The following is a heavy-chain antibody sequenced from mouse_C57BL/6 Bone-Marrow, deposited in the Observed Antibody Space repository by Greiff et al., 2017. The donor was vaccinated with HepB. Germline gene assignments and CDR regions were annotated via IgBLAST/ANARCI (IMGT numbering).Heavy chain of an antibody. J-gene: IGHJ4*01. CDR1: GFTFTDYY. D-gene: IGHD1-1*01. CDR2: IRNKANGYTT. CDR3: ARYFTTVVARAMDY. Sequence: EVKLVESGGGLVQPGGSLSLSCAASGFTFTDYYMSWVRQPPGKALEWLGFIRNKANGYTTEYSASVKGRFTISRDNSQSILYLQMNALRAEDSATYYCARYFTTVVARAMDYWGQGTSVTVSS. V-gene: IGHV7-3*01.